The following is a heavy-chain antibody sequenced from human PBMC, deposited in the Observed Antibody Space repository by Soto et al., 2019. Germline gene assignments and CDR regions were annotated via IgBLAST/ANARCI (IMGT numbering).Heavy chain of an antibody. CDR1: GGSISTGDYY. CDR3: ARFVRAAAYYYYGMDV. CDR2: IYYSGST. D-gene: IGHD6-13*01. Sequence: NPSETLSLTCTVSGGSISTGDYYWSWLRQPPGKGLEWIGYIYYSGSTYYNPSLKSRVTISVDTSKNQFSLKLSSVTAADTAVYYCARFVRAAAYYYYGMDVWGQGTTVTVS. J-gene: IGHJ6*02. V-gene: IGHV4-30-4*01.